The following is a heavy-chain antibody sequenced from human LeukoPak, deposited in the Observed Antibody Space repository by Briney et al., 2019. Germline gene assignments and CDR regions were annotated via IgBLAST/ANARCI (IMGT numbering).Heavy chain of an antibody. CDR2: ISAYNGNT. V-gene: IGHV1-18*01. Sequence: ASVKVSCKASGYTFTSYGISWVRQAPGQGLEWMGWISAYNGNTNYAQKLQGRVTMTTDTSTSTAYMELRSLRSDDTAVYYCARDSGYGNSYGYVIYWGQGTLVTVSS. CDR1: GYTFTSYG. D-gene: IGHD5-18*01. CDR3: ARDSGYGNSYGYVIY. J-gene: IGHJ4*02.